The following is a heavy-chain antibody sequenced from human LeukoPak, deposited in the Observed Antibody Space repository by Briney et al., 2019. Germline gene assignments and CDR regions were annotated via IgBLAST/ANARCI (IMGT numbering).Heavy chain of an antibody. CDR3: AKYAYNWNAPDGFDM. CDR1: RFSFGDYD. V-gene: IGHV3-30*18. CDR2: ISYDGSRK. J-gene: IGHJ3*02. D-gene: IGHD1-1*01. Sequence: GGSLRLSCRASRFSFGDYDMHWVRQAPGKGLEWVAVISYDGSRKHYGDSVRGRFSISRDNSESTLFLQMNSLTTDDTSVYFCAKYAYNWNAPDGFDMWGQGTMVIVSS.